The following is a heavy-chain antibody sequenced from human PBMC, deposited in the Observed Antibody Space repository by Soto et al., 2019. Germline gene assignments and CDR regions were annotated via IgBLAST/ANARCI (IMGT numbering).Heavy chain of an antibody. D-gene: IGHD2-15*01. CDR3: ARGWGCSGGSCYSKLGY. J-gene: IGHJ4*02. CDR1: GFTVSSNY. CDR2: IYSGGST. Sequence: GGSLRLSCAASGFTVSSNYMSWVRQAPGKGLEWVSVIYSGGSTYYADSVKGRFTISRHNSKNTLYLQMNSLRAEDTAVYYCARGWGCSGGSCYSKLGYWGQGTLVTVSS. V-gene: IGHV3-53*04.